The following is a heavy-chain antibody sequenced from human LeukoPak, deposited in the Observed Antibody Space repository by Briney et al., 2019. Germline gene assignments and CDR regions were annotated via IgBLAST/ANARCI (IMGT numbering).Heavy chain of an antibody. Sequence: ASVKVSCKASGGTFSSYAISWVRQAPGQGLEWMGGIIPIFGTANYAQKFQGRVTITADESTSTAYMELSSLRSEDTAVYYCARVCFPKYYYDSSGYCDFDYWGQGTLVTVSS. CDR2: IIPIFGTA. J-gene: IGHJ4*02. CDR1: GGTFSSYA. D-gene: IGHD3-22*01. CDR3: ARVCFPKYYYDSSGYCDFDY. V-gene: IGHV1-69*13.